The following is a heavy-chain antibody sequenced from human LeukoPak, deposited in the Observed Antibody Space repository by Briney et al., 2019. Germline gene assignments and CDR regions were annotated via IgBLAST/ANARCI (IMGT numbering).Heavy chain of an antibody. CDR2: IYSGGST. D-gene: IGHD3-10*02. J-gene: IGHJ4*02. V-gene: IGHV3-53*01. CDR3: ARIYVREYYFDY. CDR1: GFTVSSNY. Sequence: GGSLRLSCAASGFTVSSNYMSWVRQAPGKGLEWVSVIYSGGSTYYADSVRGRFTISRDNSKNTLYLQMNSLRAEDTAVYYCARIYVREYYFDYWGQGTLVTVSS.